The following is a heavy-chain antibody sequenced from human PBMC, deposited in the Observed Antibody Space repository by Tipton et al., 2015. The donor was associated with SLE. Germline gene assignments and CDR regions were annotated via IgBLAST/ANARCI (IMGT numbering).Heavy chain of an antibody. CDR1: GGSISSYY. CDR3: ARGSWGDALDT. D-gene: IGHD3-16*01. J-gene: IGHJ3*02. Sequence: TLSLTCTVSGGSISSYYWSWIRQPPGKGLGWIGRIFSKGSTNSNLSLKSRVTISADTSKNQFSLKLTFVTAADTAVYYCARGSWGDALDTWGQGTMVTVSS. CDR2: IFSKGST. V-gene: IGHV4-4*08.